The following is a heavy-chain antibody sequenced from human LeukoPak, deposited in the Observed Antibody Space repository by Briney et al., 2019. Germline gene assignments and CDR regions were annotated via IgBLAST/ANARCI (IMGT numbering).Heavy chain of an antibody. V-gene: IGHV3-74*01. CDR2: INSDGSST. D-gene: IGHD1-20*01. CDR3: ARVKGPDNWNDLRYYYYYYMDV. J-gene: IGHJ6*03. Sequence: QSGGSLRLSCAASGFTFSSYWMHWVRQAPGKGLVWISRINSDGSSTTYADSVKGRFTISRDNAKNSLYLQMNSLRAEDTALYHCARVKGPDNWNDLRYYYYYYMDVWGKGTTVTISS. CDR1: GFTFSSYW.